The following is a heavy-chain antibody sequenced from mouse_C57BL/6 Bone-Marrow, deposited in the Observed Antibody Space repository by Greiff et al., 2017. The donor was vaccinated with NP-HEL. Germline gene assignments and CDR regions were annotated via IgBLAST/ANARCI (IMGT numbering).Heavy chain of an antibody. Sequence: EVQLVESGAELVKPGASVKLSCTASGFNIKDYYMHWVKQRTEQGLEWIGRIDPEDGETKYAPKFQGKATITADTSSNTAYLQLSSLTSEDTAVYYCASDYDVGPYAMDYWGQGTSVTVSS. CDR2: IDPEDGET. D-gene: IGHD2-4*01. J-gene: IGHJ4*01. V-gene: IGHV14-2*01. CDR3: ASDYDVGPYAMDY. CDR1: GFNIKDYY.